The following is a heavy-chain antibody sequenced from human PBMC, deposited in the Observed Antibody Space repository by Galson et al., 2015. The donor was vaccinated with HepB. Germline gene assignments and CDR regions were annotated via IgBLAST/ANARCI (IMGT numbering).Heavy chain of an antibody. Sequence: SLRLSCAASGFTFSSYSMNWVRQAPGKGLEWVSSISSSSSYIYYADSVKGRFTISRDNAKNSLYLQMNSLRAEDTAVYYCARDWRCSGGSCYRPYWYFDLWGRGTLVTVSS. D-gene: IGHD2-15*01. CDR3: ARDWRCSGGSCYRPYWYFDL. CDR1: GFTFSSYS. J-gene: IGHJ2*01. CDR2: ISSSSSYI. V-gene: IGHV3-21*01.